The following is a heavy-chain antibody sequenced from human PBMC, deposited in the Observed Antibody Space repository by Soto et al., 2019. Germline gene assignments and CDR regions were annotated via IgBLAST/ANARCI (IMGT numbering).Heavy chain of an antibody. J-gene: IGHJ4*02. CDR3: ARGIQDCSGGSCLTSLFDY. Sequence: PSETLSLTCAVYGVSFSGYYWSWIRQPPGKGLEWIGEINHSGSTNYNPSLRSRVTISVDTSKNQFSLKLSSVTAADTAVYYCARGIQDCSGGSCLTSLFDYWGQGTLVTVSS. CDR1: GVSFSGYY. D-gene: IGHD2-15*01. V-gene: IGHV4-34*01. CDR2: INHSGST.